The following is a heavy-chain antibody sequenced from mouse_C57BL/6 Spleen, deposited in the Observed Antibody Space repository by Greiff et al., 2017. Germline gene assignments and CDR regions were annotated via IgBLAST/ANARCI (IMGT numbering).Heavy chain of an antibody. D-gene: IGHD1-1*01. V-gene: IGHV1-26*01. Sequence: EVQLQQSGPELVKPGASVKISCKASGYTFTDYYMNWVKQSHGKSLEWIGDINPNNGGTSYNQKFKGKATLNVDKSSSTAYMELRSLTSEDSAVYYCARSDYGSSYGDYAMDYWGQGTSVTVSS. J-gene: IGHJ4*01. CDR2: INPNNGGT. CDR1: GYTFTDYY. CDR3: ARSDYGSSYGDYAMDY.